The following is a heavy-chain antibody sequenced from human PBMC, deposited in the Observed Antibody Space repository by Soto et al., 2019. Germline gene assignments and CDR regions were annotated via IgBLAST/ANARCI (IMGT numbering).Heavy chain of an antibody. CDR1: GYSINSGYY. V-gene: IGHV4-38-2*02. J-gene: IGHJ4*02. D-gene: IGHD2-15*01. CDR2: VYHTGST. Sequence: SETLSLTCAVSGYSINSGYYWSWFRQSPEKGLEWIGSVYHTGSTYYNPSLKSRLTISVDTSRNQFSLKLNSVAAADTAVYFCVRDGGRYDYSDYWGQGTLVTVSS. CDR3: VRDGGRYDYSDY.